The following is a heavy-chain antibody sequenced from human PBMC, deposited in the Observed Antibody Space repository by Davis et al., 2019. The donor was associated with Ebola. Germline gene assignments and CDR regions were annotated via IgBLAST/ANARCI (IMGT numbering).Heavy chain of an antibody. Sequence: GESLKISCAASGFTFSSYPMHWVRQAPGKGLEWVALMSYDGSNKYYADSVKGRFTISRDNSKNTLYLQMSSLRADDTAVYYCARDRGGSDGYNLVDYWGQGTLVTVSS. V-gene: IGHV3-30-3*01. CDR2: MSYDGSNK. J-gene: IGHJ4*02. CDR1: GFTFSSYP. D-gene: IGHD5-24*01. CDR3: ARDRGGSDGYNLVDY.